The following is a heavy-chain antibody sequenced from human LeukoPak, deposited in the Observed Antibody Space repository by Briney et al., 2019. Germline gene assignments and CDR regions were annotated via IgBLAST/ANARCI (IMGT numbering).Heavy chain of an antibody. CDR2: IYYSGST. CDR3: ARLGGYGYFDY. V-gene: IGHV4-59*01. CDR1: GGSINSYY. Sequence: KPSETPSLTCTVSGGSINSYYWSWIRQPPGEGLEWIGYIYYSGSTNYNPSLKSRVTISVDTSKSQFSLKLSSVTAADTAVYYCARLGGYGYFDYWGQGTLVTVSS. D-gene: IGHD5-12*01. J-gene: IGHJ4*02.